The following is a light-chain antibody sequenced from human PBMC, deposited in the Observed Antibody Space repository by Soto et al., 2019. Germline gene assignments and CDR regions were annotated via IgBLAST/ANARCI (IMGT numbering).Light chain of an antibody. J-gene: IGLJ7*01. Sequence: QSALTQPASVSGSPGQSITISCTGTSDDVGGYNYVSCYQQHPGKAPKLILYEVSNRPSGVSHRFSGSKSGNTASLTISGRQAEDEADYYCSSSTSSSFPMFGGGTQLTVL. V-gene: IGLV2-14*01. CDR1: SDDVGGYNY. CDR3: SSSTSSSFPM. CDR2: EVS.